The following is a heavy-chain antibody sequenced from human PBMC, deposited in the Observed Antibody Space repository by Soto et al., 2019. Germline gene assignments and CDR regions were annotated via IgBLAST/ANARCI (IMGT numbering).Heavy chain of an antibody. D-gene: IGHD3-22*01. CDR1: GFTFDDYA. CDR2: ISWNSGSI. Sequence: GGSLRLSCAASGFTFDDYAMHWVRQAPGKGLEWVSGISWNSGSIGYADSEKGRFTISRDNAKNSLYLQMNSLRAEDTALYYCAKDIRRYDSSGYYKGPFDYWGQGTLVTVSS. J-gene: IGHJ4*02. CDR3: AKDIRRYDSSGYYKGPFDY. V-gene: IGHV3-9*01.